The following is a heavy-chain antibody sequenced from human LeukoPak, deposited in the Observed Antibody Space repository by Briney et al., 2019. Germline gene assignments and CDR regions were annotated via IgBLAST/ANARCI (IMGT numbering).Heavy chain of an antibody. CDR1: GGFINGSSYY. CDR2: IYYSGST. D-gene: IGHD6-6*01. V-gene: IGHV4-39*07. CDR3: ARDRKAARDY. Sequence: SETLSLTCTVSGGFINGSSYYWGWIRQPPGKGLEWIGSIYYSGSTYYNPSLKSRVTISVDTSKNQFSLKLSSVTAADTAVYYCARDRKAARDYWGQGTLVTVSS. J-gene: IGHJ4*02.